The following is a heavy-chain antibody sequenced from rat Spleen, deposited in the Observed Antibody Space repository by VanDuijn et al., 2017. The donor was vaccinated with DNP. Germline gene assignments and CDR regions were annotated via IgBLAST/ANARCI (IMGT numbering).Heavy chain of an antibody. Sequence: EVQLVESGGGLLQPGRSLTLSCVVSGFTFHKDWMTWVRQVPGKGLEWIASITTGGEITYYPDSVKGRFTISRDHATNTLYLRLNSLRSEDTAIYYCASGFGWCAYWGQGTLVTVSS. CDR2: ITTGGEIT. V-gene: IGHV5-31*01. CDR3: ASGFGWCAY. CDR1: GFTFHKDW. D-gene: IGHD4-1*01. J-gene: IGHJ3*01.